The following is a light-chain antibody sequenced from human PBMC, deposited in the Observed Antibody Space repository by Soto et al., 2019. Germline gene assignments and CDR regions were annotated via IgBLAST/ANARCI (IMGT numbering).Light chain of an antibody. CDR1: SSDVGYYNY. CDR2: EIS. V-gene: IGLV2-8*01. Sequence: QLVLTQPPSASGSPGRSVTISCTGTSSDVGYYNYVSWYQQYPGKAPKVLIYEISKRPSGVPDRFSGSKSGNTASLTVSGLQAEDEADYYCCSYAGNNNWVFGGGTKVTVL. CDR3: CSYAGNNNWV. J-gene: IGLJ3*02.